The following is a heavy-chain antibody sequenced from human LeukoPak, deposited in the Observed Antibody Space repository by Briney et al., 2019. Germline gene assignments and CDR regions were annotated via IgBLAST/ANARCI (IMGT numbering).Heavy chain of an antibody. D-gene: IGHD3-16*02. CDR1: RFTFSSYC. V-gene: IGHV3-7*03. Sequence: GGSLRLSCAASRFTFSSYCMSCVRQAPGKGLEWVANIKQDGSAKYYVDSVKGRFTISRDNAKNSLYLQMNSLRAEDTAVYYCAREDYDYVWGSYRYVGTDYWGQGTLVTVSS. CDR3: AREDYDYVWGSYRYVGTDY. J-gene: IGHJ4*02. CDR2: IKQDGSAK.